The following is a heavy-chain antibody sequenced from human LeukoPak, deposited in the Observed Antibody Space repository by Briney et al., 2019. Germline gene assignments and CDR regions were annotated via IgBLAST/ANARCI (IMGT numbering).Heavy chain of an antibody. CDR1: GYILTELS. CDR2: FHSEECET. D-gene: IGHD6-13*01. J-gene: IGHJ1*01. CDR3: ATDPFLGAADPIEHCQH. Sequence: GPSVTVSCKVCGYILTELSMHWVRQPGARGLEGVGGFHSEECETIYAQKFQGRVTMTEDTSTDTAYMELGSLKSEGTAVYYWATDPFLGAADPIEHCQHWGQGTLVTVSS. V-gene: IGHV1-24*01.